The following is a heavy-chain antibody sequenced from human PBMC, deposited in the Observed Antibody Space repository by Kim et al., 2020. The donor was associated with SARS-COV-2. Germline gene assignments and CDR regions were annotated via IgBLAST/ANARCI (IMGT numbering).Heavy chain of an antibody. D-gene: IGHD2-21*01. CDR3: ASGGRTAYFFD. CDR2: ITQDGSEK. Sequence: GGSLRLSCVGSGFTFSYYFMSWVRQAPGKGLEWVANITQDGSEKKYVASVRGRFTIPRDNDRRSMYLQMDSLRAEDTGYYLCASGGRTAYFFD. CDR1: GFTFSYYF. J-gene: IGHJ4*01. V-gene: IGHV3-7*01.